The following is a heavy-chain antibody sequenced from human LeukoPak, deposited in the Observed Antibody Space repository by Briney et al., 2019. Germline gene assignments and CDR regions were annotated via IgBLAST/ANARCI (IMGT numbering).Heavy chain of an antibody. D-gene: IGHD2-2*01. CDR1: GYTFSDYG. Sequence: GTSLRLSCTASGYTFSDYGMHWVRQAPGKGLEWLSVISYSGVVKFYADSVKGRFTISRGNSKNTLYLQMNSLRVEDTAVYYCARAGREHQLLWPPDHWGQGTLVTVSS. CDR3: ARAGREHQLLWPPDH. CDR2: ISYSGVVK. V-gene: IGHV3-30*03. J-gene: IGHJ4*02.